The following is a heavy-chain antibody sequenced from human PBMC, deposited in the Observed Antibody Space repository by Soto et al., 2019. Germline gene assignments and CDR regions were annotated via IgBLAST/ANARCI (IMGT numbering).Heavy chain of an antibody. V-gene: IGHV3-23*01. CDR1: GFSFSTYG. Sequence: DVQLLESGGGLAQRGGSLRLSCAASGFSFSTYGMTWVRQAPGKGLEWDSYGGSGGSTYYADPVKGRFTISRDNSKNTLYLQMNSLGAEYTAVYYCVKFRGRAYHYYYMDVWGNGTTVTVSS. D-gene: IGHD3-16*01. J-gene: IGHJ6*03. CDR3: VKFRGRAYHYYYMDV. CDR2: YGGSGGST.